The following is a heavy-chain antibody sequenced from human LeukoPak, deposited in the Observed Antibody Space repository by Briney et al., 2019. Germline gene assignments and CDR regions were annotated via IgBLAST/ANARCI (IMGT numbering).Heavy chain of an antibody. CDR2: IYTSGST. CDR1: GGSFSGYY. Sequence: SETLSLTCAVYGGSFSGYYWSWIRQPAGKGLEWIGRIYTSGSTNYNPSLKSRVTISVDTSKNQFSLKLNSVTAADTAVYYCARVTGYRIEDYFDYWGQGTLVTVSS. V-gene: IGHV4-59*10. D-gene: IGHD6-13*01. CDR3: ARVTGYRIEDYFDY. J-gene: IGHJ4*02.